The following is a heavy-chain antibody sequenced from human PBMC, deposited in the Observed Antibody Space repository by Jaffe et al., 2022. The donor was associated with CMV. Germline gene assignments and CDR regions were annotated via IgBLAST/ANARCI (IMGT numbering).Heavy chain of an antibody. V-gene: IGHV3-15*01. CDR1: GFTFSNAW. J-gene: IGHJ4*02. CDR3: TTGPRRGSMVRGVRSY. CDR2: IKSKTDGGTT. Sequence: EVQLVESGGGLVKPGGSLRLSCAASGFTFSNAWMSWVRQAPGKGLEWVGRIKSKTDGGTTDYAAPVKGRFTISRDDSKNTLYLQMNSLKTEDTAVYYCTTGPRRGSMVRGVRSYWGQGTLVTVSS. D-gene: IGHD3-10*01.